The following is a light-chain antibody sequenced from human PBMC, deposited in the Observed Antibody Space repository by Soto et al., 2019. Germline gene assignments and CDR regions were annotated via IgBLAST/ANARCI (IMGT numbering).Light chain of an antibody. V-gene: IGLV2-8*01. J-gene: IGLJ1*01. CDR1: SSDIGGYNS. CDR2: DVT. Sequence: QSALTQSPSASGSPGQSVTISCTGTSSDIGGYNSVSWYQQHPGKAPKVMIYDVTKRPSGVPDRFSGSKSGNTASLTVSALQAEDEADYYCSSYTDRKNLVFGTGTKDRP. CDR3: SSYTDRKNLV.